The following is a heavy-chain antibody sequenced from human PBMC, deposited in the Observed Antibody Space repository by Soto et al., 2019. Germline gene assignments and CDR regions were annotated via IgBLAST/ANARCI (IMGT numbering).Heavy chain of an antibody. CDR1: GFTFRSYA. Sequence: PGGSLILSCAASGFTFRSYAMSWVRQAPGKGLEWVSAISGSGGSTYYADSVKGRFTISRDNSKNTLYLQMNSLRAEDTAVYYCAKDLSSGWYTYYFDYWGQGTLVTVSS. CDR3: AKDLSSGWYTYYFDY. J-gene: IGHJ4*02. V-gene: IGHV3-23*01. CDR2: ISGSGGST. D-gene: IGHD6-19*01.